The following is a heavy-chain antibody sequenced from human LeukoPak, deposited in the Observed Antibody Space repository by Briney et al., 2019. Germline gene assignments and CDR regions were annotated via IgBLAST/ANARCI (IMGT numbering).Heavy chain of an antibody. Sequence: GASVKVSCKASGYTFTSYGISWVRQAPGQGLEWMGWINPNSGGTNYAQKFQGWVTMTRDTSISTAYMELSRLRSDDTAVYYCARQWLGGVDFDYWGQGTLVTVSS. CDR3: ARQWLGGVDFDY. V-gene: IGHV1-2*04. CDR2: INPNSGGT. J-gene: IGHJ4*02. CDR1: GYTFTSYG. D-gene: IGHD6-19*01.